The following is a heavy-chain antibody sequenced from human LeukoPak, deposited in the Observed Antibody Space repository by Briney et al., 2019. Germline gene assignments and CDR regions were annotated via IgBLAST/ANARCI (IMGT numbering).Heavy chain of an antibody. V-gene: IGHV1-69*04. J-gene: IGHJ3*02. CDR1: GGTFSSYA. CDR3: ANPTSSGSSPGAFDI. D-gene: IGHD3-10*01. CDR2: IIPILGIA. Sequence: SVKVSCKASGGTFSSYAISWVRQAPGQGLEWMGRIIPILGIANYAQKFQGRVTITADKSTSTAYMELSSLRSEDTAVYYCANPTSSGSSPGAFDIWGQGTMVTVSS.